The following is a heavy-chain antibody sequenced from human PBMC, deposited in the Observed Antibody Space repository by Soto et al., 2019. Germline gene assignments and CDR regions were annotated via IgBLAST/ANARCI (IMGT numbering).Heavy chain of an antibody. CDR2: IDPSDSYT. CDR1: GYSFTSYW. D-gene: IGHD3-10*01. J-gene: IGHJ6*02. Sequence: PGESLKISCKGSGYSFTSYWISWVRQMPGKGLEWMGRIDPSDSYTNYSPSFQGHVTISADKSISTAYLQWSSLKASDTAMYYCVRLAFSITMVRVVLYYYYGMDVWGQGTTVTVSS. CDR3: VRLAFSITMVRVVLYYYYGMDV. V-gene: IGHV5-10-1*01.